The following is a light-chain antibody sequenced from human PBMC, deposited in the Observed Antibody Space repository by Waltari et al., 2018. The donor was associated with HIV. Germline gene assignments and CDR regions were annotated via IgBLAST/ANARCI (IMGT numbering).Light chain of an antibody. CDR3: AAWDDSLNGYV. CDR2: YDD. CDR1: SPHIGTHA. V-gene: IGLV1-36*01. Sequence: QSVLTQPPSVSEAPRQRVTISCSGSSPHIGTHAVRWSQQPPGKAPKLLIFYDDLLPSGVSDRFSGSKSGTSASLAISGLQSEDEADYYCAAWDDSLNGYVFGTGTQVTV. J-gene: IGLJ1*01.